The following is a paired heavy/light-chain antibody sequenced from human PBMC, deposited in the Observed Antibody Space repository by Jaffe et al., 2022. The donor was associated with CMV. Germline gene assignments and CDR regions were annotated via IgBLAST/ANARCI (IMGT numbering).Heavy chain of an antibody. V-gene: IGHV3-23*01. CDR1: GFTFSNHA. J-gene: IGHJ6*02. Sequence: EVQLLESGGGLVQPGESLRLSCAASGFTFSNHAMNWVRQGPGKGLEWVSGITGSGDSTYYADSVKGRFTISRDNSKNTLSLQMNSLRAEDTAVYYCAKWDRVVIESYYYYGVDVWGQGTTVTVSS. D-gene: IGHD3-3*01. CDR3: AKWDRVVIESYYYYGVDV. CDR2: ITGSGDST.
Light chain of an antibody. Sequence: AIQMTQSPSSLSASVGDRVTITCRASQGIRNDLGWYQQKPGTAPKFLIYTASSLQSGVPSRFSGSGSGTDFTLTISSLQPEDFATYYCLQNYNYPWTFGQGTKVEIK. CDR1: QGIRND. J-gene: IGKJ1*01. CDR2: TAS. V-gene: IGKV1-6*01. CDR3: LQNYNYPWT.